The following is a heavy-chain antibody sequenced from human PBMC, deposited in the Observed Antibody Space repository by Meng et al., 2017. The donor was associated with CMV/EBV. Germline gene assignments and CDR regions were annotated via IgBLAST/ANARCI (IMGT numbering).Heavy chain of an antibody. CDR1: GDSVSSNSAA. V-gene: IGHV6-1*01. J-gene: IGHJ4*02. D-gene: IGHD5-18*01. Sequence: SCAISGDSVSSNSAAWNWIRQSPSRGLEWLGRTYYRSKWYNDYAVSVKSRITINPDTSKNQFPLQLNTVTPEDTGVYYCARGGGDTAMVGYWGQGTLVTVSS. CDR3: ARGGGDTAMVGY. CDR2: TYYRSKWYN.